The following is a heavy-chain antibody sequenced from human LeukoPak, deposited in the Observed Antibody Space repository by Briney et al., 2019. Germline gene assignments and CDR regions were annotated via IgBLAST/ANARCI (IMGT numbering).Heavy chain of an antibody. CDR3: ARGPYSYDSSGAFDI. J-gene: IGHJ3*02. CDR1: GGSISSGSYY. V-gene: IGHV4-61*02. CDR2: IYTSGST. D-gene: IGHD3-22*01. Sequence: SETLSLTCTVSGGSISSGSYYWSWIRQPAGKGLEWIGRIYTSGSTNCNPSLKSRVTISVDTSKNQFSLKLSSVTAADTAVYFCARGPYSYDSSGAFDIWGQGTMVTVSS.